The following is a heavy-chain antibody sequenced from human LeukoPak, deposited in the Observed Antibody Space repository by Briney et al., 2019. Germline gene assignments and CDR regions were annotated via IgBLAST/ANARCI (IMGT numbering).Heavy chain of an antibody. V-gene: IGHV3-30*02. CDR3: ARGSPNDC. D-gene: IGHD3-16*01. CDR2: IRYDGSNK. J-gene: IGHJ4*02. Sequence: GGSLRLSCAASGFTFSSYGMHWVRQAPGKGLEWVTFIRYDGSNKFYTNSVKGRFTISRDNSKHTLYLQMDSLRAEDTAVYYCARGSPNDCWGQGTLVTVSS. CDR1: GFTFSSYG.